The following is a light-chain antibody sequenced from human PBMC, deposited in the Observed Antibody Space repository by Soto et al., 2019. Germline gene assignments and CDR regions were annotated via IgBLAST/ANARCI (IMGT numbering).Light chain of an antibody. CDR3: SSYTSSSTLV. V-gene: IGLV2-14*01. J-gene: IGLJ1*01. CDR2: EVS. CDR1: SSDIGNYNY. Sequence: QSALTQPASVSGSPGQPITISCTGTSSDIGNYNYVSWYQQHPNKAPKLLIYEVSNRPSGLSDRFSGTKSGNTASLTISGLRAEDEADYYCSSYTSSSTLVFGTGTKVTVL.